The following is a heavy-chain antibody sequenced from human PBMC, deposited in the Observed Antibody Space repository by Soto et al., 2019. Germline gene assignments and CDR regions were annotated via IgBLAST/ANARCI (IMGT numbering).Heavy chain of an antibody. CDR2: IYYSGST. D-gene: IGHD4-17*01. CDR3: ARVWFYGDYVGAFDI. Sequence: TSETLSLTCTVSGGSISSYYWSWIRQPPGKGLEWIGYIYYSGSTNYNPSLKSRVTISVDTSKNQFSLKLSSVTAADTAVYYCARVWFYGDYVGAFDIWGQGTMVTVSS. CDR1: GGSISSYY. J-gene: IGHJ3*02. V-gene: IGHV4-59*01.